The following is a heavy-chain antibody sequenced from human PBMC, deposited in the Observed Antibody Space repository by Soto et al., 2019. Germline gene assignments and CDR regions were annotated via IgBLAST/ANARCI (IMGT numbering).Heavy chain of an antibody. J-gene: IGHJ4*02. CDR2: VSYSGIT. V-gene: IGHV4-59*13. CDR1: GGSTSRDY. D-gene: IGHD2-21*02. CDR3: ARGRDDCGGDCYLFFY. Sequence: QARLQESGPGLVKPSETLSLTCSLSGGSTSRDYWSWIRQPPGKGLEWIGYVSYSGITNYNPSLRSRVTISGDTSKNEVSLKLTSVTAADTAVYYCARGRDDCGGDCYLFFYWGQGTLVTVSS.